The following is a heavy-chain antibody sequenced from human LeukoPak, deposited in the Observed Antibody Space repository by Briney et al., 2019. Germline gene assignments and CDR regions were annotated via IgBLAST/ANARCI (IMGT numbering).Heavy chain of an antibody. J-gene: IGHJ4*02. CDR3: ITDRPGGSGLDY. V-gene: IGHV3-15*01. Sequence: PGGSLRLSCAASGFTFSSYSMNWVRQAPGKGLEWVGRIKSKTDGGTTDYAAPVKGRFTISRDDSKNTLYLQMNSLKTEDTAVYYCITDRPGGSGLDYWGQGTLVTVSS. D-gene: IGHD3-10*01. CDR1: GFTFSSYS. CDR2: IKSKTDGGTT.